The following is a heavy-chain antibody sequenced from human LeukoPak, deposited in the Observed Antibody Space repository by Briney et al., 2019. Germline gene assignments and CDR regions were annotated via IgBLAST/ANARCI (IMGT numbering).Heavy chain of an antibody. D-gene: IGHD6-19*01. CDR2: ISGSGGST. CDR3: AKPPFWSVAAYFDY. CDR1: GFTFSSYA. V-gene: IGHV3-23*01. J-gene: IGHJ4*02. Sequence: PGGSLRLSCAASGFTFSSYAMSWVRQAPGNGLEWVSAISGSGGSTYYADSVKGRFTISRDNSKNTLYLQMNSLRAEDTAVYYCAKPPFWSVAAYFDYWGQGTLVTVSS.